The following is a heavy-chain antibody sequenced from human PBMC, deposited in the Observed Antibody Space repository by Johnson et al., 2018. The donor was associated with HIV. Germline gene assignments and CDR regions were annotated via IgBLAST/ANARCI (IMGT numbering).Heavy chain of an antibody. J-gene: IGHJ3*02. D-gene: IGHD6-13*01. Sequence: QVRLVESGGGVVQPGRSLRLSCAASGFTFSSYAIHWVRQAPGKGLEWVAVISYDGSNKYYADSVKGRFTISRDNSKNTLYLQMNSLRAEDTAVYYCARDGIAAEPKWDAFDIWGQGTMVTVSS. CDR2: ISYDGSNK. CDR3: ARDGIAAEPKWDAFDI. V-gene: IGHV3-30*04. CDR1: GFTFSSYA.